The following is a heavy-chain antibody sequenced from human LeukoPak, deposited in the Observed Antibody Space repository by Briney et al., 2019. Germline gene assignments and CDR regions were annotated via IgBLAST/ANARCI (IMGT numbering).Heavy chain of an antibody. J-gene: IGHJ4*02. Sequence: PEGSLRLSYAASGFTFNSYGMHWVRQAPGKGLEWVAFIRYDGSNKYYADSVKGRFTISRDNSKNTLYLQMNSLRAEDTAGYYFSKDLSSSVYCDYWGQGTLVTVSS. CDR2: IRYDGSNK. CDR3: SKDLSSSVYCDY. D-gene: IGHD6-6*01. CDR1: GFTFNSYG. V-gene: IGHV3-30*02.